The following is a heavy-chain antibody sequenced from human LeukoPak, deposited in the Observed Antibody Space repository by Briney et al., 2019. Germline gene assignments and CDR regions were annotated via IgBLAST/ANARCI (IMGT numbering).Heavy chain of an antibody. CDR3: ARGTLTASMKAFDI. CDR1: GGSISRSY. CDR2: MYYNGSP. J-gene: IGHJ3*02. Sequence: SETLSLTCTVSGGSISRSYWSWIRQPPGKGLEWIGYMYYNGSPSYSPSLRSRATMSVDTSKNQFLLRLTSVTAADTALYFCARGTLTASMKAFDIWGQGTMVTVSS. D-gene: IGHD2-21*02. V-gene: IGHV4-59*08.